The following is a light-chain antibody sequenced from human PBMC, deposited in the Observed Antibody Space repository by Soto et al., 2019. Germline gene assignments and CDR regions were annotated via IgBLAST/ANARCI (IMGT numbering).Light chain of an antibody. CDR3: QSYDATNQV. CDR2: EDN. Sequence: LTQPHSVSESPGKTVIISCTRSSGSIASNYVQWYQQRPGSSPTTVIYEDNQRPSGVPDRFSGSIDSSSNSASLTISGLETEDEADSYCQSYDATNQVFGGGTQLTVL. J-gene: IGLJ3*02. V-gene: IGLV6-57*01. CDR1: SGSIASNY.